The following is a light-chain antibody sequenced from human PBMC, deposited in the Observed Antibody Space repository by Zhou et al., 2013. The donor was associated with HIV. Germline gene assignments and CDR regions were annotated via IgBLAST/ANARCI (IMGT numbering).Light chain of an antibody. V-gene: IGKV3D-15*01. CDR1: QSVSYN. Sequence: EIVMTQSPATLSVSPGERVTLSCRASQSVSYNVAWYQKNRGQAPRLLIYGAFTRASGIPDRFSGSGSGTDFTLTISRLEPEDSAVYYCQQYNHWPPLTFGGGTKVEIK. J-gene: IGKJ4*01. CDR2: GAF. CDR3: QQYNHWPPLT.